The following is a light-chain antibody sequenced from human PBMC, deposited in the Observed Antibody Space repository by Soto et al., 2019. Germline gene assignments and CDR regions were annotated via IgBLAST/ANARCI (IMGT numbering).Light chain of an antibody. CDR1: QGIGNS. CDR2: DAS. J-gene: IGKJ2*01. Sequence: IQLTQSPSTLSASVGDRATITCRASQGIGNSLAWYQQKPGEAPKLLIYDASTLESGVPSGFSGSGSGTEFTLTISSLQPEDFATYYCQHYDTFPYTFGQGTKVDIK. CDR3: QHYDTFPYT. V-gene: IGKV1-13*02.